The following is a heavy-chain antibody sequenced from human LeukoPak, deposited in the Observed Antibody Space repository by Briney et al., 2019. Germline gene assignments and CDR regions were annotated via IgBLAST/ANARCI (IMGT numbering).Heavy chain of an antibody. Sequence: SVKVSCKASGGTFNRYAVTWVRQAPGQGLEWLGGIIPIFGTANYAQKFQGRVTITTDESTNTAYMELTSLTSEDTAVYYCASGKYGLRSWFDPWGQGTLVTVSP. V-gene: IGHV1-69*05. CDR2: IIPIFGTA. J-gene: IGHJ5*02. CDR3: ASGKYGLRSWFDP. CDR1: GGTFNRYA. D-gene: IGHD4-17*01.